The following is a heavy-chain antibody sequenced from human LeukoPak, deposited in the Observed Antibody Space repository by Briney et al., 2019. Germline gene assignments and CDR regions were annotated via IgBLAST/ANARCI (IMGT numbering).Heavy chain of an antibody. CDR1: GFTFSDYY. CDR3: ARDKRYYGSGSYLYWFDP. CDR2: ISSSGSTI. V-gene: IGHV3-11*01. D-gene: IGHD3-10*01. J-gene: IGHJ5*02. Sequence: PGGSLRLTCAASGFTFSDYYMSWIRQAPGKGLEWVSYISSSGSTIYYADSVKGRFTISRDNAKNSLYLQMNSLRAEDTAVYYCARDKRYYGSGSYLYWFDPWGQGTLVTVSP.